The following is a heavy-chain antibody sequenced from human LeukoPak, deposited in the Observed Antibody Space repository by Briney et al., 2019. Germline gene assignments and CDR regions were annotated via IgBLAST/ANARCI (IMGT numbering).Heavy chain of an antibody. J-gene: IGHJ4*02. CDR1: GGSISSYY. CDR3: ARVTGYVMEDYFDY. D-gene: IGHD6-13*01. CDR2: IYYSGST. Sequence: SETLSLTCTVSGGSISSYYWSWIRQPPGKGLDWIGYIYYSGSTNYNASITSRVTLSVDTSKNQFSLRLSSVTAADTAVYYCARVTGYVMEDYFDYWGQGTLVTVSS. V-gene: IGHV4-59*01.